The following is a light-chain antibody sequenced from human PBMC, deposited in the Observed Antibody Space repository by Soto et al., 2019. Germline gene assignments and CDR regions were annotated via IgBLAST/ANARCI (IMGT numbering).Light chain of an antibody. CDR3: MQGTLWPWT. V-gene: IGKV2-30*01. Sequence: DVVMTQSPLSLPVTLGQPASISCSSSQILVDRDGKTYFNWYQWRPGQPPRRLIYKISYQDSGVPDRFSGSGSGTYFTLQISRVEAEDVGFYYCMQGTLWPWTFGQGTKVEIK. CDR2: KIS. CDR1: QILVDRDGKTY. J-gene: IGKJ1*01.